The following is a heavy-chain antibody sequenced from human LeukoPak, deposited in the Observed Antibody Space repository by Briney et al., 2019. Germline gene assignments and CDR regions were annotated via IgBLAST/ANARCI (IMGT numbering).Heavy chain of an antibody. CDR1: GFSFSDHF. V-gene: IGHV3-72*01. J-gene: IGHJ4*02. CDR2: ITKKGNNYAT. Sequence: GGSQRLSCAASGFSFSDHFMDWVRQAPGQGLEWVGRITKKGNNYATQYDASVKGRFSISRDDSNNSLYLQMNFLKHEDTAVYYCAKAPYPGVVPFDYWGQGTLVTVSS. D-gene: IGHD3-3*01. CDR3: AKAPYPGVVPFDY.